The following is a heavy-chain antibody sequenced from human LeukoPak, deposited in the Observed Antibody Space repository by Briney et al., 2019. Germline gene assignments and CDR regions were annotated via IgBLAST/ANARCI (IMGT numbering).Heavy chain of an antibody. V-gene: IGHV5-51*01. D-gene: IGHD5-12*01. CDR3: ARRGGYSGYYYFDY. CDR1: GYSFTTYW. Sequence: GESLKISCKVSGYSFTTYWIGWVRQMPGKGLEWMGIIYPGDSDTKYSPSFQGQVTISADKPISTAYLQWSSLKASDTAMYYRARRGGYSGYYYFDYWGQGTLVTVSS. CDR2: IYPGDSDT. J-gene: IGHJ4*02.